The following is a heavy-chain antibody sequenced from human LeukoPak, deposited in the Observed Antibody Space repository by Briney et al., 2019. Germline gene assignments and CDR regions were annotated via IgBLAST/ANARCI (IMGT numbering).Heavy chain of an antibody. Sequence: SETLSLTCTVSGGSISSGGYYWSWLRQLPGKGLEWIGYIYYSGNTYYSPSLKSRVTISVDTSKNQFSLKLSSVTAADTAVYFCARWDTSSYFDYWGQGTLVTVSS. CDR2: IYYSGNT. CDR1: GGSISSGGYY. CDR3: ARWDTSSYFDY. D-gene: IGHD6-6*01. J-gene: IGHJ4*02. V-gene: IGHV4-31*03.